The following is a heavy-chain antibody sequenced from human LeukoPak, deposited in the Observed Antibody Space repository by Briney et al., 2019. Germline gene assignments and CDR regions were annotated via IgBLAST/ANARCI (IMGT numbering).Heavy chain of an antibody. Sequence: GGSLRLSCAASGFTFSSYWMSWVRQAPGKGLEWVDNIKQDGSEKYYVDSVKGRFTISRDNAKNSLYLQMNSLRAEDTAVYYCARVGNYYDSSGYYLSFDYWGQGTLVTVSS. D-gene: IGHD3-22*01. J-gene: IGHJ4*02. CDR1: GFTFSSYW. V-gene: IGHV3-7*03. CDR2: IKQDGSEK. CDR3: ARVGNYYDSSGYYLSFDY.